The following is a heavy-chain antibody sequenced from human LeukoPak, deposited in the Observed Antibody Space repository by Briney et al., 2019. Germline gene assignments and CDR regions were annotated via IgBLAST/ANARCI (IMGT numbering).Heavy chain of an antibody. CDR3: ARAYYGSGSYILD. D-gene: IGHD3-10*01. CDR1: GGSISSYY. CDR2: IYYSGST. Sequence: SETLSLTCTVSGGSISSYYWSWIRQPPGKGLEWIGYIYYSGSTNYNPSLKSRVTISVDTSKNQFPLKLSSVTAADTAVYYCARAYYGSGSYILDWGQGTLVTVSS. V-gene: IGHV4-59*01. J-gene: IGHJ4*02.